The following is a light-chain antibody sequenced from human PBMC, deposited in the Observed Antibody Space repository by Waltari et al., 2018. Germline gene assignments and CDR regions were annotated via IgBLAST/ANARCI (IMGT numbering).Light chain of an antibody. CDR2: YVS. V-gene: IGKV2-30*01. CDR3: MQSRLWPWT. Sequence: DVMLAESPLSLPVALGVPASISGRPSQSLVYTDGNTDWNWFQQRPGQSPRRLISYVSSRDSGVPDRVSGSGSGTDFTLEISRVEAEDVGVYYCMQSRLWPWTLGQGTTVAIK. J-gene: IGKJ1*01. CDR1: QSLVYTDGNTD.